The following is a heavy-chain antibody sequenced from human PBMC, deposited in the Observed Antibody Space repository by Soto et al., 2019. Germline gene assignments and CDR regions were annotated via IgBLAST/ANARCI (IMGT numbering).Heavy chain of an antibody. CDR3: AKGKISTTTYTSFDS. Sequence: GGSLRLSCAASGFTFSSYGMHWVRQAPGKGLEWVAVIWYDGSNKYYADSVKGRFTISRDNSKNTLYLQMNSLRAEDTAVYYCAKGKISTTTYTSFDSWGQGTLVTVSS. D-gene: IGHD1-26*01. CDR2: IWYDGSNK. J-gene: IGHJ5*01. V-gene: IGHV3-33*06. CDR1: GFTFSSYG.